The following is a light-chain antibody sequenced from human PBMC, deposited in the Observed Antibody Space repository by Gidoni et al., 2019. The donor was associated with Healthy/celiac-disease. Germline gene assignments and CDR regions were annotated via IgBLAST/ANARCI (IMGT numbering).Light chain of an antibody. CDR1: QSVSSSY. Sequence: EIVLTQSPGTLSLSPGERATLSCRASQSVSSSYLAWYQQKPGQAPRILIYGASSSATGIPDRFSGSGSGTDFTLTLSRLEPEDFAVYYCQQYGSSPPNTFGQGTKLEIK. J-gene: IGKJ2*01. CDR2: GAS. CDR3: QQYGSSPPNT. V-gene: IGKV3-20*01.